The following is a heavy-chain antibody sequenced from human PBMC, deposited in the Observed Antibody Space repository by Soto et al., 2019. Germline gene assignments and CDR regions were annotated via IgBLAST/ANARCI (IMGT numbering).Heavy chain of an antibody. V-gene: IGHV4-39*07. CDR2: MYFRGTT. D-gene: IGHD3-22*01. CDR3: ARMNYYDTSGYPFDY. J-gene: IGHJ4*02. Sequence: ASETLSLTCIVSGGSISSSSYSWAWIRQPPGKGLEWIGTMYFRGTTNYNPSLKSRVTMSADTSKNKFSLKLNSVTAADTAVYYCARMNYYDTSGYPFDYWGQGMMVTVSS. CDR1: GGSISSSSYS.